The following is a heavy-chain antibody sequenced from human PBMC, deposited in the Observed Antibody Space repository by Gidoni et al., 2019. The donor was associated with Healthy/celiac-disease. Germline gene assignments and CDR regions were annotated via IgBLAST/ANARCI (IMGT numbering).Heavy chain of an antibody. CDR2: INHSGST. V-gene: IGHV4-34*01. Sequence: QVQLQQWGAGLLKPSETLSLTCAVYGGSFSGYYWSWIRQPPGKGLEWIGEINHSGSTNYNPSLKSRVTISVDTSKNQFSLKLSSVTAADTAVYYCAKARGYRRGHMDVWGKGTTVTVSS. CDR3: AKARGYRRGHMDV. CDR1: GGSFSGYY. D-gene: IGHD3-10*01. J-gene: IGHJ6*03.